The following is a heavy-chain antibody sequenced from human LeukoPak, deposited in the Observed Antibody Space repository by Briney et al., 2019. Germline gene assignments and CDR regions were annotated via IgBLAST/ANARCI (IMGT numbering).Heavy chain of an antibody. Sequence: PSETLSLTCTVSGGSISSYYWSWIRQPPGKGLEWIGYIYYSGSTNHNPSLKSRVTISVDTSKNQFSLKLSSVTAADTAVYYCARDNPYADYDFWSGYYGGMGYFDYWGQGTLVTVSS. D-gene: IGHD3-3*01. CDR1: GGSISSYY. CDR2: IYYSGST. J-gene: IGHJ4*02. V-gene: IGHV4-59*01. CDR3: ARDNPYADYDFWSGYYGGMGYFDY.